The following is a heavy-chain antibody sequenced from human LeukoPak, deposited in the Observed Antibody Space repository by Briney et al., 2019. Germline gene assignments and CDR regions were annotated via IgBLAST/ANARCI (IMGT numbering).Heavy chain of an antibody. V-gene: IGHV3-74*01. D-gene: IGHD6-13*01. Sequence: GGSLRLSCAASGFTFSSYWMHWVRQVPGKGLVWVSRIDNDGSTTIYADSVKGRFTISRDNAKNTLYLQMSSLRTEDTAVYYCARDLPGTAYEFDYWGQGTLVTVSS. CDR2: IDNDGSTT. CDR1: GFTFSSYW. J-gene: IGHJ4*02. CDR3: ARDLPGTAYEFDY.